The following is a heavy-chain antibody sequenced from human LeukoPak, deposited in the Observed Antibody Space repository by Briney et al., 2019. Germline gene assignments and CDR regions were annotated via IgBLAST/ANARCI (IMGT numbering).Heavy chain of an antibody. CDR2: ISSSGNII. Sequence: GGSLRLSCAASGFTFSDYYMSWIRQAPGKGLEWVSYISSSGNIIYYADSVKGRFTISRDNAKNSLYLQMNSLRAEDTAVYYCVRDILNSNWNDVGLDYWGQGTLVTVSS. V-gene: IGHV3-11*01. D-gene: IGHD1-20*01. CDR1: GFTFSDYY. CDR3: VRDILNSNWNDVGLDY. J-gene: IGHJ4*02.